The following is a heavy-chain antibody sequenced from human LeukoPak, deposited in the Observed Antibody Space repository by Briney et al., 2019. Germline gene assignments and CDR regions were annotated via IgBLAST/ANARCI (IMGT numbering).Heavy chain of an antibody. V-gene: IGHV4-34*01. CDR3: ARDWGAAAYDY. D-gene: IGHD6-13*01. CDR2: IYHSGST. CDR1: GGSFSGYY. J-gene: IGHJ4*02. Sequence: PSETLSLTCAVYGGSFSGYYWSWIRQPPGKGLEWIGSIYHSGSTYYNPSLKSRVTISVDTSKNQFSLKLSSVTAADTAVYYCARDWGAAAYDYWGQGTLVTVSS.